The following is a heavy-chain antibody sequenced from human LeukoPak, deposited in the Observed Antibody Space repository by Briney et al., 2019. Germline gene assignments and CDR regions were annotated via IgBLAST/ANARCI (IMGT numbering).Heavy chain of an antibody. D-gene: IGHD3-10*01. CDR3: AKAEGRGSGSLGY. CDR2: ISGSSTYI. CDR1: GFTFSSCG. Sequence: GGSLRLSCAASGFTFSSCGMNWVRQAPGKGLEWVSSISGSSTYIYYADSVKGRFTISRDNSKNTLYLQMNSLRAEDTAVYYCAKAEGRGSGSLGYWGQGTLVTVSS. J-gene: IGHJ4*02. V-gene: IGHV3-21*04.